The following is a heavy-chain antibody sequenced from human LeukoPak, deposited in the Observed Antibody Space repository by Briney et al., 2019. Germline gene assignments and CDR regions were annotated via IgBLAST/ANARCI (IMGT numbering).Heavy chain of an antibody. J-gene: IGHJ6*03. Sequence: SETLSLTCTVSGVSISTYSWSWIRQPPGKGLEWIGYISYSGSTNYNPSLKSRVTISVDTSKNQFSLKLSSVTAADTAVYYCARGTYYYGSGSYYWGYYYYMDVWGKGTTVTVSS. V-gene: IGHV4-59*08. CDR3: ARGTYYYGSGSYYWGYYYYMDV. D-gene: IGHD3-10*01. CDR2: ISYSGST. CDR1: GVSISTYS.